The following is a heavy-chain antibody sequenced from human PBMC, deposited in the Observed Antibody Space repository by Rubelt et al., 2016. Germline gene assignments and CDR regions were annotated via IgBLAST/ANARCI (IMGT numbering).Heavy chain of an antibody. CDR3: TREFSSDPYYFES. V-gene: IGHV3-48*04. CDR1: GFTFSSYS. D-gene: IGHD1-26*01. Sequence: GSLRLSCAASGFTFSSYSMNWVRQAPGKGLEWVSYISYSSTTLYYADSVKGRFTVSRDNAKNSLYLQMNSLRVEDTAVYYCTREFSSDPYYFESWGQGTLVTVSS. J-gene: IGHJ4*02. CDR2: ISYSSTTL.